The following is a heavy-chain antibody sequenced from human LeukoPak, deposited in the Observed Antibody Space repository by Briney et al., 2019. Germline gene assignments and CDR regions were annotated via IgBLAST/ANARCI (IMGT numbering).Heavy chain of an antibody. V-gene: IGHV4-59*08. J-gene: IGHJ4*02. CDR1: GGSISSYY. CDR3: ARSTVVTFDY. CDR2: IYYSGST. Sequence: SETLSLTCTVSGGSISSYYWSWIRQPPGKGLEWIGYIYYSGSTNYNPSLKSRVTISVDTSKNQFSLKLSSVTAADTAVYYCARSTVVTFDYWGQGTPVTVSS. D-gene: IGHD4-23*01.